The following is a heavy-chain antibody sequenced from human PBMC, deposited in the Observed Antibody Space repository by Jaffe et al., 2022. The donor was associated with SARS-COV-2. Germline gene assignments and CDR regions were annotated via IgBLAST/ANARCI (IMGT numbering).Heavy chain of an antibody. D-gene: IGHD1-20*01. V-gene: IGHV3-33*01. CDR2: IWYDGSNK. CDR1: GFTFSSYG. J-gene: IGHJ4*02. Sequence: QVQLVESGGGVVQPGRSLRLSCAASGFTFSSYGMHWVRQAPGKGLEWVAVIWYDGSNKYYADSVKGRFTISRDNSKNTLYLQMNSLRAEDTAVYYCARGITFLVDHINYFDYWGQGTLVTVSS. CDR3: ARGITFLVDHINYFDY.